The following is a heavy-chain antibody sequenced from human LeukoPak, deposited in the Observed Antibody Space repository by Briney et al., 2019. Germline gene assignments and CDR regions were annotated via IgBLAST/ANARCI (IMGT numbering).Heavy chain of an antibody. CDR1: GFTFSSHA. CDR2: VSGSGDNT. D-gene: IGHD2-15*01. CDR3: AKSSEVVVAATLFDY. Sequence: PGGSLRLSCAASGFTFSSHAMSWVRQAPGKGLEWVSAVSGSGDNTYYADSVKGRFTISRDNSKNTLYLQMNSLRAEDTAVYYCAKSSEVVVAATLFDYWGQGTLVTVSS. V-gene: IGHV3-23*01. J-gene: IGHJ4*02.